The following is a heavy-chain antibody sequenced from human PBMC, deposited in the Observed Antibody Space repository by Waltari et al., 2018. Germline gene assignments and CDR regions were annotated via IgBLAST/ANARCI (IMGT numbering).Heavy chain of an antibody. CDR2: ASFDGSTT. CDR3: AKDAFGNTYLDH. J-gene: IGHJ5*02. CDR1: GFSLSHFG. V-gene: IGHV3-30*18. D-gene: IGHD3-10*01. Sequence: QVQLVESGGGVVQPGMSLSTPCAASGFSLSHFGMHWVRQAPGKGLEWVALASFDGSTTYYADSVRGRFTISRDNSKNTLYLDINTLRVDDTAIYYCAKDAFGNTYLDHWGQGTLVTVSS.